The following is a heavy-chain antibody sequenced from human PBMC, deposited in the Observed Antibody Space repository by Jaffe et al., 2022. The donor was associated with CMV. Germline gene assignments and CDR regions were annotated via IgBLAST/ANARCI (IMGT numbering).Heavy chain of an antibody. Sequence: QVQLQESGPGLVKPSGTLSLTCAVSGGSISSSNWWSWVRQPPGKGLEWIGEIYHSGSTNYNPSLKSRVTISVDKSKNQFSLKLSSVTAADTAVYYCASQLYKTPRYYDFWSGYYSSGLLDIWGQGTMVTVSS. CDR2: IYHSGST. D-gene: IGHD3-3*01. J-gene: IGHJ3*02. CDR1: GGSISSSNW. CDR3: ASQLYKTPRYYDFWSGYYSSGLLDI. V-gene: IGHV4-4*02.